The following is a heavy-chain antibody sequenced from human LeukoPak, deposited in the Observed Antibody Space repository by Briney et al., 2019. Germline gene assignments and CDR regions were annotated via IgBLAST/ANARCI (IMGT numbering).Heavy chain of an antibody. CDR2: IYSGGST. Sequence: PGGSLRLSCAASGFXFSNYVIGWVRQAPGKGQEWVSVIYSGGSTYYADSVRGRFTISRDNSKNTLYLQMNSLRVEDTAVYYCARDMGFGDLMGYWGQGTLVTVSS. V-gene: IGHV3-53*01. J-gene: IGHJ4*02. CDR3: ARDMGFGDLMGY. CDR1: GFXFSNYV. D-gene: IGHD3-10*01.